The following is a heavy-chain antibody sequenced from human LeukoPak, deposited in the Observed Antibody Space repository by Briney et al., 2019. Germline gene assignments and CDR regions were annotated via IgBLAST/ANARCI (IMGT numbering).Heavy chain of an antibody. CDR2: ISTNGGTI. Sequence: GGSLRLSCSASGFTFSSYAMHWVRQAPGKGLEFVSAISTNGGTIYYADSVRGRFTISRDNAKNTLFLQMSSLRPEDTAVYYCVTGRSGTYSFDYWGQGTLVTVSS. V-gene: IGHV3-64D*06. J-gene: IGHJ4*02. CDR1: GFTFSSYA. D-gene: IGHD1-26*01. CDR3: VTGRSGTYSFDY.